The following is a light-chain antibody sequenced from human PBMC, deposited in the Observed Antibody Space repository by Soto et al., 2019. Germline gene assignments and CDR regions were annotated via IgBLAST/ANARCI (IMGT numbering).Light chain of an antibody. Sequence: QSALTRRASVSGSPGQSITISCTGTSSDVGGYNYVSWYQQHPGKAPKLMIYEVSNRPSGVSNRFSGSKSGNTASLTISGLQAEDEADYYCSSYTSSSPYVFGTGTKLTVL. CDR3: SSYTSSSPYV. CDR2: EVS. J-gene: IGLJ1*01. V-gene: IGLV2-14*01. CDR1: SSDVGGYNY.